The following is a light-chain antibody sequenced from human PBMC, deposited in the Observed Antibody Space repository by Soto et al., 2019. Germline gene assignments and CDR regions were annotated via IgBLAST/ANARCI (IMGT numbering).Light chain of an antibody. CDR2: FDD. CDR3: AAWDDSLHVVL. Sequence: QSVLTQPPSVSGAPRQRVSISCSGATYNIGNNAVNWYQQLQGKAPKLLLYFDDLRPSGVSDRFSGSKSGTSASLAISGLQSEDEADYYCAAWDDSLHVVLFGGGTKLTVL. CDR1: TYNIGNNA. V-gene: IGLV1-36*01. J-gene: IGLJ2*01.